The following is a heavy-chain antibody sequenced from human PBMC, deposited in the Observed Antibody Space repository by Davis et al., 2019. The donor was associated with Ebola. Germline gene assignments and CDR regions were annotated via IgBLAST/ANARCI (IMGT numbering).Heavy chain of an antibody. CDR1: GFTFSSYA. CDR2: ISGSGGST. V-gene: IGHV3-23*01. Sequence: GESLKISCAASGFTFSSYAMSWVRQAPGKGLEWVSAISGSGGSTYYADSVTGRFTISRDNSKNTVHLQMNSLRAEDTAVYYCARGWTARHSINYFDFWGQGALVIVSS. D-gene: IGHD6-6*01. CDR3: ARGWTARHSINYFDF. J-gene: IGHJ4*02.